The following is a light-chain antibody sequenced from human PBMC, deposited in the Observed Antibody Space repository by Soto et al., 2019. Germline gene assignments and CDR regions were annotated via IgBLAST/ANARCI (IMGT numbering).Light chain of an antibody. CDR1: SSNIGAGLR. CDR2: GNN. J-gene: IGLJ1*01. CDR3: QSFDSSLSALV. Sequence: QLVLTQPPSVSGAPGQRVTISCTGSSSNIGAGLRVHWYQQLPGRAPKLLISGNNNRPSGVPDRFSGSTSGTSASLAITGLQAEDEADYYCQSFDSSLSALVFGTGTKLTVL. V-gene: IGLV1-40*01.